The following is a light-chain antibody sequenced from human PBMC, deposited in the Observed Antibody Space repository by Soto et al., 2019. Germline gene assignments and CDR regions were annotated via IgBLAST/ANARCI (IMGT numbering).Light chain of an antibody. J-gene: IGLJ1*01. CDR2: EVT. V-gene: IGLV2-14*01. CDR3: SSYTRSSAPYV. CDR1: PSDVGGYNY. Sequence: QSAVTQPASVSGSPGQSITISCTGTPSDVGGYNYVSWYQQLPGKVPKLMIYEVTIRPSGVSSRFSGSKSGNTASLTISGLQAEDEATYYCSSYTRSSAPYVFGTGTKVTVL.